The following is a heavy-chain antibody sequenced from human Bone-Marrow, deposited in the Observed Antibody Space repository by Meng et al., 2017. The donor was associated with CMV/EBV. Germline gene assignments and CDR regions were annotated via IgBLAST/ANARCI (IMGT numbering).Heavy chain of an antibody. V-gene: IGHV4-34*01. D-gene: IGHD2-2*01. CDR3: ARGRRYCSSTSCYPGGGAYYYGMAV. J-gene: IGHJ6*01. CDR1: GGSFSGYY. CDR2: INHSGST. Sequence: SETLSLTCAVYGGSFSGYYWSWIRQPPGKGLEWIGEINHSGSTNYNPSLKSRVTISVDTSKNQLSLKLSSVTAADTAVYYCARGRRYCSSTSCYPGGGAYYYGMAVWGQGATVTCYS.